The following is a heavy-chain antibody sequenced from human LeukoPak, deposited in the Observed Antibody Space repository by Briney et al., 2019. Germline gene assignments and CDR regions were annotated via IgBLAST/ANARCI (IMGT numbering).Heavy chain of an antibody. Sequence: PGGSLRLSCAASGFTFSTYSMHWVRQAPGKGLEWLATTSQDERQKYYVDSVKGRFTISRDNAKNSLFLQMNNLRGEDMAVYYCASELQRTGAYDFWGQGTMVTVSS. CDR3: ASELQRTGAYDF. D-gene: IGHD1-1*01. CDR1: GFTFSTYS. V-gene: IGHV3-7*01. J-gene: IGHJ3*01. CDR2: TSQDERQK.